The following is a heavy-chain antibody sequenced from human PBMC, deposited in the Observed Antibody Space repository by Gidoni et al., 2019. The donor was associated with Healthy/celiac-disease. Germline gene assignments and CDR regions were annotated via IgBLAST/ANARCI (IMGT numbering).Heavy chain of an antibody. D-gene: IGHD2-21*02. Sequence: EVQLVESGGGLVQPGGSLRLSCAASGFTVSSNYMSWVRQAPGKGLEWVSVIYSGGSTYYADSVKGRFTISRDNSKNTLYLQMNSLRAEDTAVYYCARVDIVVVTGFDYWGQGTLVTVSS. CDR3: ARVDIVVVTGFDY. CDR1: GFTVSSNY. J-gene: IGHJ4*02. CDR2: IYSGGST. V-gene: IGHV3-66*01.